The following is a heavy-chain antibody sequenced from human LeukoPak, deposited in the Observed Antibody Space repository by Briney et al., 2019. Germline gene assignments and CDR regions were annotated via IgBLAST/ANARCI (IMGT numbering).Heavy chain of an antibody. CDR3: INYDSSGYYFPTIDY. CDR1: NDSISNYY. V-gene: IGHV4-59*08. D-gene: IGHD3-22*01. J-gene: IGHJ4*02. CDR2: IDYRGST. Sequence: SETLSLTCTVSNDSISNYYWSWIRQPPGKGLEWIAYIDYRGSTTNNPSLRSRITISVDTSRNQFSLKLRSVTAADTAVYYCINYDSSGYYFPTIDYWGQGTLVTVSS.